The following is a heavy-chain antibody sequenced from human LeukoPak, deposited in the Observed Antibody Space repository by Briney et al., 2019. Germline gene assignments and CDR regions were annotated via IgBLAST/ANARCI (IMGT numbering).Heavy chain of an antibody. CDR2: INPNSGGT. V-gene: IGHV1-2*04. Sequence: ASVKVSCKASGGSFSNNGISWVRQAPGQGLEWMGWINPNSGGTNYAQKFQGWVTMTRDTSISTAYMELSRLRSDDTAVYYCARGTGGGPPGYWGQGTLVTVSS. J-gene: IGHJ4*02. D-gene: IGHD1-14*01. CDR3: ARGTGGGPPGY. CDR1: GGSFSNNG.